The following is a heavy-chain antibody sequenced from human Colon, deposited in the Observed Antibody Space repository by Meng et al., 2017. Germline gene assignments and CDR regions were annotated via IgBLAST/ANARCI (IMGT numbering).Heavy chain of an antibody. CDR1: GGSVSSGSYY. CDR3: ARGMTNGITFGGVIVN. V-gene: IGHV4-61*01. CDR2: IYYSGST. D-gene: IGHD3-16*02. Sequence: QGQLPESGPGLGRPSETLSPTCTVSGGSVSSGSYYWSWIRQPPGKGLEWIGYIYYSGSTNYNPSLKSRVTVSVDTSKNQFSLKLSSVTAADTAVYYCARGMTNGITFGGVIVNWGQGTLVTVSS. J-gene: IGHJ4*02.